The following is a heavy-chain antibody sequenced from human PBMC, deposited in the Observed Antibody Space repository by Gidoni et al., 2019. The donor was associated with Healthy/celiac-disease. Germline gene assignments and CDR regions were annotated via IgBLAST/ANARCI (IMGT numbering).Heavy chain of an antibody. J-gene: IGHJ4*02. V-gene: IGHV3-23*01. CDR3: AKGALYSYGFDY. Sequence: EVQLLESGGGLVQPGGSLRLSCAASGFTLSSYAMSWVRQAPGKGLEWVSAISGSGGSTYYADSVKGRFTISRDNAKNTLYLQMNSLRAEDTAVYYCAKGALYSYGFDYWGQGTLVTVSS. CDR2: ISGSGGST. CDR1: GFTLSSYA. D-gene: IGHD5-18*01.